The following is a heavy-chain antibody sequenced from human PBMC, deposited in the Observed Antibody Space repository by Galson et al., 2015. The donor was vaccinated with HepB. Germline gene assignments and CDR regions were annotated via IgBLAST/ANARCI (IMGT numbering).Heavy chain of an antibody. CDR2: IYPGDSDT. J-gene: IGHJ3*02. CDR1: GYSFTSCW. Sequence: QSGAEVKKPGESLKISCKGSGYSFTSCWIGWVRQMPGKGLEWMGIIYPGDSDTRYSPSFQGQVTISADKSISTAYLQWSSLKASDTAMYYCAVCQAQGLGDSRYDIWGQGTMVTVSS. D-gene: IGHD2-21*01. CDR3: AVCQAQGLGDSRYDI. V-gene: IGHV5-51*01.